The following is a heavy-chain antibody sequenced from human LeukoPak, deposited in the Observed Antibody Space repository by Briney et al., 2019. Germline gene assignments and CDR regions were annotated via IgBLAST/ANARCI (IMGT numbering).Heavy chain of an antibody. J-gene: IGHJ6*03. D-gene: IGHD3-3*01. V-gene: IGHV3-48*01. Sequence: GGSLRLSCAASGFTFRSYSMNWVRQAPGKGLEWVSYISSGSGTIHYADSVKGRFTISRDNAKNSLYLQMNSLRTEDTAVYYCAREFVLRFFEGYMDVWGKGTTVTVSS. CDR1: GFTFRSYS. CDR3: AREFVLRFFEGYMDV. CDR2: ISSGSGTI.